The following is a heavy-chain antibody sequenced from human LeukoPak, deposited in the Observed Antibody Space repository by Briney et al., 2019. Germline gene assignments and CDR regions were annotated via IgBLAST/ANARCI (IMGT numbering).Heavy chain of an antibody. Sequence: SETLSLTCTVSGGSISSSSYYWGWIRQPPGKGLEWIGSIYYSGSTYYNPSLKSRVTISVDTSKNQFSLKLSSVTAADTAVYYCARHSSGWYMKYFQHWGQGTLVTDSS. CDR2: IYYSGST. V-gene: IGHV4-39*01. J-gene: IGHJ1*01. D-gene: IGHD6-19*01. CDR3: ARHSSGWYMKYFQH. CDR1: GGSISSSSYY.